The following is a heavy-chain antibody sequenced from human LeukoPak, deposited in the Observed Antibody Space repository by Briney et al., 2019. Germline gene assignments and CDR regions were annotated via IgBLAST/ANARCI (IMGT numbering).Heavy chain of an antibody. CDR2: FWYDGSNK. CDR1: GFXFSNYG. D-gene: IGHD2-2*01. V-gene: IGHV3-33*06. Sequence: GGSLRLSCAASGFXFSNYGMHWVRQAPGKGLEWVAVFWYDGSNKYYADSVKGRFTISRDNSKNTLYLQTNSLRVEDTAVYYCAKDLVYLGYCSSTSCYAYAFDIWGQGTMVTVSS. CDR3: AKDLVYLGYCSSTSCYAYAFDI. J-gene: IGHJ3*02.